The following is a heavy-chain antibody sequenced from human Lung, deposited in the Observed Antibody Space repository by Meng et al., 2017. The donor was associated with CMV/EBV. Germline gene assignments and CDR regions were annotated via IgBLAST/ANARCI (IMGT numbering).Heavy chain of an antibody. V-gene: IGHV4-31*03. J-gene: IGHJ5*02. CDR2: SYYTGA. D-gene: IGHD3-10*01. Sequence: SETLSLXCTVSGGPIKNPNYYWSWNRHQPGKGLEWLGYSYYTGAYYNPSLASRIFISLDSSHNRYSLTLREVTAADTALYFCARMRGSGSEDSWGPGTLVTVSS. CDR1: GGPIKNPNYY. CDR3: ARMRGSGSEDS.